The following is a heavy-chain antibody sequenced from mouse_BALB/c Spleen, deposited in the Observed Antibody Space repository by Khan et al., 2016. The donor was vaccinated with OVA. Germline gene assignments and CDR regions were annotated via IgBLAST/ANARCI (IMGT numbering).Heavy chain of an antibody. CDR3: ARSGLRWDFDY. CDR1: GYTFINYW. Sequence: VQLQESGAELAKPGASVKMYCKASGYTFINYWILWVKQRPGQGLEWIGYINPSTGYTEYNQNFKDKATLTADKSSSTAYMQLSSLTSEDSAVYYCARSGLRWDFDYWGQGTTLTVSS. V-gene: IGHV1-7*01. CDR2: INPSTGYT. D-gene: IGHD1-1*01. J-gene: IGHJ2*01.